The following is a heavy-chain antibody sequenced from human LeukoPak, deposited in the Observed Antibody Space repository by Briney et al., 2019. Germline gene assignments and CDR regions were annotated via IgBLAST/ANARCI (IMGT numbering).Heavy chain of an antibody. Sequence: GGSLRLSCAASGFKFSIYAMTWVRQAPGKGLEWVSGISDSGDSTYYGDSVKGRFTISRDNSKNTLYLQMNSLRAEDTAVYYCAKDKEVLWFGEYSGMDVWGQGTTVTVSS. CDR2: ISDSGDST. CDR3: AKDKEVLWFGEYSGMDV. J-gene: IGHJ6*02. CDR1: GFKFSIYA. V-gene: IGHV3-23*01. D-gene: IGHD3-10*01.